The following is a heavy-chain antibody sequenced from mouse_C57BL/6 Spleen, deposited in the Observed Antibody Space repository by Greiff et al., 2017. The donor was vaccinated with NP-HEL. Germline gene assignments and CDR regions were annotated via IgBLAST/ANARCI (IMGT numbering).Heavy chain of an antibody. CDR1: GFTFSSYA. CDR2: ISDGGSYT. Sequence: EVHLVESGGGLVKPGGSLKLSCAASGFTFSSYAMSWVRQTPEKRLEWVATISDGGSYTYYPDNVKGRFTISRDNAKNNLYLQMSHLKSEDTAMYYCANYYGSSYGYFDVWGTGTTVTVSS. J-gene: IGHJ1*03. D-gene: IGHD1-1*01. CDR3: ANYYGSSYGYFDV. V-gene: IGHV5-4*01.